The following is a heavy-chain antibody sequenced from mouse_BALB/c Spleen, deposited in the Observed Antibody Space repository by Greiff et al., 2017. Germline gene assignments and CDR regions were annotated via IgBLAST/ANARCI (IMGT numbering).Heavy chain of an antibody. Sequence: QVQLQQSGAELMKPGASVKISCKATGYTFSSYWIEWVKQRPGHGLEWIGEILPGSGSTNYNEKFKGKATFTADTSSNTAYMQLSSLTSEDSAVYYCAKDGNYDAYWGQGTLVTVSA. CDR3: AKDGNYDAY. CDR2: ILPGSGST. D-gene: IGHD2-1*01. CDR1: GYTFSSYW. V-gene: IGHV1-9*01. J-gene: IGHJ3*01.